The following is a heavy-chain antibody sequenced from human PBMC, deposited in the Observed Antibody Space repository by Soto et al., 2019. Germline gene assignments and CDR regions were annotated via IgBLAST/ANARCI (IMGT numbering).Heavy chain of an antibody. CDR1: GFTFSTYL. CDR2: IKSDGSST. D-gene: IGHD3-10*01. CDR3: VREFGKGDY. Sequence: PGGSLRLSCVVSGFTFSTYLIHWVRQAPGKGLVWVSRIKSDGSSTNYADSVKGRFAVSRDNAKNTLFLQMNSLRAEDTAVYYCVREFGKGDYWGQGTLVTVSS. J-gene: IGHJ4*02. V-gene: IGHV3-74*01.